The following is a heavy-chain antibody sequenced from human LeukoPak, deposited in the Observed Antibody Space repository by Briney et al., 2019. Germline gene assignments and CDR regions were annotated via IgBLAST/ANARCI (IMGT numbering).Heavy chain of an antibody. J-gene: IGHJ4*02. CDR3: ARVRLSGYDGSGYYPNQFDY. Sequence: PSETLSLTCAVSGGSISSGGYSWSWIRQPPGKGPEWIGYIYHSGSTYYNPSLKSRVTISVDRSKNQFSLKLSSVTAADTAVYYCARVRLSGYDGSGYYPNQFDYWGREPWSPSPQ. V-gene: IGHV4-30-2*01. CDR2: IYHSGST. D-gene: IGHD3-22*01. CDR1: GGSISSGGYS.